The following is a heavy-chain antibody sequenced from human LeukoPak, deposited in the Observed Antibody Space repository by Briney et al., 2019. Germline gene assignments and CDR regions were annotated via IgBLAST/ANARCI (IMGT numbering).Heavy chain of an antibody. CDR1: GFSFNSFG. CDR2: IHSRGEHK. V-gene: IGHV3-23*01. Sequence: GGSLRLSCAASGFSFNSFGMSWVRQTPGKGLEWVSSIHSRGEHKHYADFLEGRFNLYRETWKNTVYLQMNRLRVEDTATYYCARQILRGSYFYYLDVWGTGTPVTVSS. CDR3: ARQILRGSYFYYLDV. J-gene: IGHJ6*03. D-gene: IGHD3-10*01.